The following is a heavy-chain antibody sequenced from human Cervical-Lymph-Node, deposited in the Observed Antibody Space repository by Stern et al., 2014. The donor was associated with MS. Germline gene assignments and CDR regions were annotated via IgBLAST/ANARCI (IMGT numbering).Heavy chain of an antibody. Sequence: VQLVQSGSEVKKPGASVKVSCKASEYTHNNYLIHWVRQAPGQRTDWMGVINPRGATNYAQKVQDRVTMTTDASTSTFYMELSRLRSEDTAVYYCAVRYCSGGRCYSVPDVWGQGTTVIVSS. CDR3: AVRYCSGGRCYSVPDV. V-gene: IGHV1-46*02. D-gene: IGHD2-15*01. CDR2: INPRGAT. J-gene: IGHJ6*02. CDR1: EYTHNNYL.